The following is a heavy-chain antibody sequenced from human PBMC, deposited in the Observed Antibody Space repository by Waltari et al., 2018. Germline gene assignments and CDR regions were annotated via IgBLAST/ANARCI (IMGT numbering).Heavy chain of an antibody. CDR1: GGSISSSGYY. J-gene: IGHJ6*02. V-gene: IGHV4-39*07. D-gene: IGHD3-10*01. CDR2: IYYSGST. CDR3: ARGTRVQGVIIFGMDV. Sequence: QLQLQESGPGLVKPSETLSLTCTVSGGSISSSGYYWGWIRQPPGKGLEWIGSIYYSGSTYYNPSLKSRVTISVDTSKNQFSLKLSSVTAADTAVYYCARGTRVQGVIIFGMDVWGQGTTVTVSS.